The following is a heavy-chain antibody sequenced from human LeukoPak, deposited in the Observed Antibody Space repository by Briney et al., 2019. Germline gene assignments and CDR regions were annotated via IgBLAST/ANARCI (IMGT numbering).Heavy chain of an antibody. D-gene: IGHD6-19*01. V-gene: IGHV4-39*07. CDR1: GGSISSSSYY. CDR3: ARASSGWGFY. Sequence: PSETLSLTCTVSGGSISSSSYYWGWIRQPPGKGLQWIGSVYHSGTTFYNPSLKSRVTISVDTSKNQFSLKLSSVSAADTAVYYCARASSGWGFYWGQGTLVTVSS. J-gene: IGHJ4*02. CDR2: VYHSGTT.